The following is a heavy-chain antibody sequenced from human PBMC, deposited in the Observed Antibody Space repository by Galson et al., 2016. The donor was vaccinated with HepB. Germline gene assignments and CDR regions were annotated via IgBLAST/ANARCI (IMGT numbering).Heavy chain of an antibody. D-gene: IGHD6-6*01. CDR2: SNSNGSNR. V-gene: IGHV3-74*01. CDR1: GFSFTSYW. J-gene: IGHJ6*02. CDR3: AGSSSDYYYGMDV. Sequence: SLRLSCATSGFSFTSYWMHWVRQGPGKGLVWVSRSNSNGSNRFYADFAKGRFTISRDNAKNTVYLQMNSLRAEDTAVYYCAGSSSDYYYGMDVWGQGTTVIVSS.